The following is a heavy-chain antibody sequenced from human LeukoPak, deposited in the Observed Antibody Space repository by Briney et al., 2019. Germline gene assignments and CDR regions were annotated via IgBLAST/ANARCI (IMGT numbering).Heavy chain of an antibody. D-gene: IGHD3-10*01. V-gene: IGHV4-39*01. J-gene: IGHJ4*01. CDR1: GDSISSTSYY. CDR3: ASRVYGLGSFNY. CDR2: IYNSGTT. Sequence: SETLSLTCTVSGDSISSTSYYWDWIRQPPGKGLEWIGSIYNSGTTYYNPALKSRVTISVDTSKNQFSLKVSSVTAADTAVYYCASRVYGLGSFNYWGQGTLVTVSS.